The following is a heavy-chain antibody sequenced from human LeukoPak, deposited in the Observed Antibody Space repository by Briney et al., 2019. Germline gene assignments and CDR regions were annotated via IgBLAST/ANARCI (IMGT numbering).Heavy chain of an antibody. J-gene: IGHJ4*02. CDR1: GFTFSSYE. D-gene: IGHD1-26*01. CDR2: ISSSGSTI. CDR3: ARGLYSGSRGSFDY. Sequence: PGGSLRLSCAASGFTFSSYEMNWVRQAPGKGLEWVSYISSSGSTIYYADSVKGRFTISRDNAKNSLYLQMNSLRAEDTAVYYCARGLYSGSRGSFDYWGQGTLVTVSS. V-gene: IGHV3-48*03.